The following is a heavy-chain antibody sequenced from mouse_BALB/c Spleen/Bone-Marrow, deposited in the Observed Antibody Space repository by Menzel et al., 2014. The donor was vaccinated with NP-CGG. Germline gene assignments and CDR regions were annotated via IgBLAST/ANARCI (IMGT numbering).Heavy chain of an antibody. V-gene: IGHV14-3*02. CDR3: AVYDHEALAY. D-gene: IGHD2-4*01. CDR2: IDPANGNT. CDR1: GFNIKDTY. J-gene: IGHJ3*01. Sequence: VQLTESGAGLVQPGASVKLSCTASGFNIKDTYMHWVQPRPERGLEWIGWIDPANGNTKYDPKFKGKATKTADTSSNTAYLQLSSLTSEDTAGYYCAVYDHEALAYWGQGTSVTVSA.